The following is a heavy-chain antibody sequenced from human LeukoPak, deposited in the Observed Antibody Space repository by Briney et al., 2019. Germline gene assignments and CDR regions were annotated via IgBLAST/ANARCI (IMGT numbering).Heavy chain of an antibody. CDR3: AAVELGIGAFDI. J-gene: IGHJ3*02. Sequence: SVKVSCKASGFTFTSSAVQWVRQARGQRLEWIGWIVVGSGNTNYAQKFQESVTITRDMSTSTAYMELSSLRSEDTAVYYCAAVELGIGAFDIWGQGTMVTVSS. CDR1: GFTFTSSA. D-gene: IGHD7-27*01. CDR2: IVVGSGNT. V-gene: IGHV1-58*01.